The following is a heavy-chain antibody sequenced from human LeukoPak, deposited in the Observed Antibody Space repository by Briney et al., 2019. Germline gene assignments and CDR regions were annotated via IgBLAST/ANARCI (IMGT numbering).Heavy chain of an antibody. V-gene: IGHV3-30*18. CDR2: ISYDGSNK. Sequence: AGGSLRLSCAASGFTFSSYGMHWVRQAPGKGLEWVAVISYDGSNKYYADSVKGRFTISRDNSKNTLYLQMNSLRAEDTAVYYRAKSGDAMVRAFDYWGQGTLVTVSS. CDR3: AKSGDAMVRAFDY. CDR1: GFTFSSYG. D-gene: IGHD3-10*01. J-gene: IGHJ4*02.